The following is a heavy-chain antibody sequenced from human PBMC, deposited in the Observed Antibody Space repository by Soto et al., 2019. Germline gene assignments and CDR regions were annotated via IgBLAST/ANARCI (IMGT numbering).Heavy chain of an antibody. V-gene: IGHV1-69*08. CDR1: GGTFSSYT. J-gene: IGHJ4*02. Sequence: QVQLVQSGAEVKKPGSSVKVSCKASGGTFSSYTISWVRQAPGQGLEWMGRIIPILGIANYAQKFQGRVTITADKSTSTAYRELGSLRSEDTAVYYCARDRPGIAAAGRTGIDYWGQGTLVTVSS. CDR2: IIPILGIA. CDR3: ARDRPGIAAAGRTGIDY. D-gene: IGHD6-13*01.